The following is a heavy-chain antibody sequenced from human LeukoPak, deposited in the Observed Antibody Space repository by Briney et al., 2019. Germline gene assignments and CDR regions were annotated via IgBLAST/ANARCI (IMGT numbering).Heavy chain of an antibody. J-gene: IGHJ4*02. V-gene: IGHV4-39*07. Sequence: SETLSLTCTVSGGSISSTSYYWGWIRQPPGKGLEWIASIYYSGSTHYNPSLRSRVTISVDTSKNQFSLKLTSMTAADTAVYYCARIPGEYGQWDPRFDYWGQGTLVTVSS. CDR3: ARIPGEYGQWDPRFDY. CDR2: IYYSGST. D-gene: IGHD1-26*01. CDR1: GGSISSTSYY.